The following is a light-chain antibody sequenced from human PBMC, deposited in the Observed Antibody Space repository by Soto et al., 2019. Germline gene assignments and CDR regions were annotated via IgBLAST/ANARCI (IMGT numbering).Light chain of an antibody. CDR3: QAWDSSTSVV. V-gene: IGLV3-1*01. J-gene: IGLJ2*01. CDR1: KLGDKY. CDR2: QDS. Sequence: SYELTQPPSVSVSPGQTASITCSGDKLGDKYTYWYQQKPGQSPVLVIYQDSKRPSGIPERFSGSNSGNTATLTISGTQAMDEAAYSCQAWDSSTSVVFGGGTKLTVL.